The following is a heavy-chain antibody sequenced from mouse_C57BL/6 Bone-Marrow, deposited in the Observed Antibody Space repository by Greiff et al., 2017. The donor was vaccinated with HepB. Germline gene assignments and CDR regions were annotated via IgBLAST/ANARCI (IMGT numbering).Heavy chain of an antibody. CDR1: GFSLTSYG. V-gene: IGHV2-2*01. CDR2: IWSGGST. D-gene: IGHD4-1*01. CDR3: ARSSPNWAYFDY. Sequence: QVQLKESGPGLVQPSQCLSITCTVSGFSLTSYGVHWVRQSPGKGLEWLGVIWSGGSTDYNAAFISRLSISKDNSKSQVFFKMNSLQADDTAIYYCARSSPNWAYFDYWGQGTTLTVSS. J-gene: IGHJ2*01.